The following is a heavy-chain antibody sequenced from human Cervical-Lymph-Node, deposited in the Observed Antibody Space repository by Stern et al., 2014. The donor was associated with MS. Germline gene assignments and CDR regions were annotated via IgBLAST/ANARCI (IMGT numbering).Heavy chain of an antibody. J-gene: IGHJ3*02. CDR1: GFTFKGHG. Sequence: VQLEESGGGVVQPGSSLRLLCAASGFTFKGHGMHWVRQAPGKGLEWVAMIWYDGRNKYFADSVKGRFTISRDDSKDTVFLQINSLRAEDTAIYYCARWFGDYDAYDIWGQGTLVTVSS. D-gene: IGHD3-10*01. CDR2: IWYDGRNK. CDR3: ARWFGDYDAYDI. V-gene: IGHV3-33*01.